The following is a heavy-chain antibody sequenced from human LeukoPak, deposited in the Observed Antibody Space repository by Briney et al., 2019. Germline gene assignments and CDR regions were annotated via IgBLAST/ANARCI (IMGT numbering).Heavy chain of an antibody. Sequence: ASVKVSCKASGYTFTSYGISWVRQAPGQGLEWMGWVSAYNGNTNYAQKLQGRVTMTTDTSTSTAYMELRSLRSDDTAVYYCARADWNDGVDDYWGQGTLVTVSS. CDR2: VSAYNGNT. J-gene: IGHJ4*02. CDR1: GYTFTSYG. CDR3: ARADWNDGVDDY. D-gene: IGHD1-1*01. V-gene: IGHV1-18*01.